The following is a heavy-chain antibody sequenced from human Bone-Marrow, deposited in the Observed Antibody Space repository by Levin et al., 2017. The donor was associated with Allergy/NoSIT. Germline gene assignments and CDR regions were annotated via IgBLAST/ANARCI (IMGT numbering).Heavy chain of an antibody. V-gene: IGHV3-64*01. CDR2: INQDGAVI. CDR1: GFIFSTSV. CDR3: AREGYTSGRAGAFDF. Sequence: GGSLRLSCAASGFIFSTSVMHWVRQAPGKGLEYVSAINQDGAVILYANSVSDRFIISRDNSKNTLFLQMGSLRIEDTAVYFCAREGYTSGRAGAFDFWGQGTMVTVSS. D-gene: IGHD6-19*01. J-gene: IGHJ3*01.